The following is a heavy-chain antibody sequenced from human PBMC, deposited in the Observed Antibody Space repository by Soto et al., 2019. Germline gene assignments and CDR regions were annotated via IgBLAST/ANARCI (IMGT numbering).Heavy chain of an antibody. CDR2: ISGSGGST. D-gene: IGHD3-3*01. J-gene: IGHJ4*02. V-gene: IGHV3-23*01. CDR3: AKVFYDFWSGYYNHPLFDY. CDR1: GSTFSSYA. Sequence: GGSLRLSCAASGSTFSSYAMSWVRQAPGKGLEWVSAISGSGGSTYYADSVKGRFTISRDNSKSTLYLQMNSLRAEDTAVYYCAKVFYDFWSGYYNHPLFDYWGQGTLVTVSS.